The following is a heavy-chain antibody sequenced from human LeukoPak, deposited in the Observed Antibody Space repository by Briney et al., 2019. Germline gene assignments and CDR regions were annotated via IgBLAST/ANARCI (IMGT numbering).Heavy chain of an antibody. J-gene: IGHJ4*01. CDR1: GGSISSYY. CDR2: IYYSGST. D-gene: IGHD2-2*02. Sequence: PSETLSLTCTVSGGSISSYYWSWIRQPPGKGLESIGYIYYSGSTNYNPSLKSRVTISVDTSKNQFSLKLSSVTAADTAVYYCARGVGLVVPAAISFDYWGQEPWSPSPQ. CDR3: ARGVGLVVPAAISFDY. V-gene: IGHV4-59*01.